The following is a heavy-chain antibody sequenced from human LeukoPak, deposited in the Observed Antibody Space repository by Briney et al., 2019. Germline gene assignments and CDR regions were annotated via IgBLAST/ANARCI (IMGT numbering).Heavy chain of an antibody. V-gene: IGHV3-53*04. J-gene: IGHJ5*02. CDR3: AGSFHGESSGNPRPPES. Sequence: GGSLRLSCAASGLTVSSNYMSWVRQAPGEGLEWVSVIYSAGSSFDGSSHYADSVKGRFTISRHDSETTVYLQMNSLRVEDTAVIYCAGSFHGESSGNPRPPESWGRGPLSTASS. CDR2: IYSAGSS. CDR1: GLTVSSNY. D-gene: IGHD3-22*01.